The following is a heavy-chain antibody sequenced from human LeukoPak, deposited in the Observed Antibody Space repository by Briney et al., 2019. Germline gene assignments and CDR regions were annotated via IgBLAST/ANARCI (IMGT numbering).Heavy chain of an antibody. J-gene: IGHJ6*03. CDR2: IYTSGST. Sequence: SESLSLTCTVSGGSISSYYWSWIRQPAGKGLEWIGRIYTSGSTNYNPSLKSRVTISVDKSKNQFSLKLSSVTAADTAVYYCARLSRSGYYMDVWGKGTTVTVSS. D-gene: IGHD3-3*01. CDR1: GGSISSYY. V-gene: IGHV4-4*07. CDR3: ARLSRSGYYMDV.